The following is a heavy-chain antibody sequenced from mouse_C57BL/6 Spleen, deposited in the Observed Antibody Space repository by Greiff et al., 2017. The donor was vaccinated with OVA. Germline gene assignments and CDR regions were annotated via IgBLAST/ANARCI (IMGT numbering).Heavy chain of an antibody. V-gene: IGHV5-17*01. J-gene: IGHJ4*01. CDR2: ISSGSSTI. CDR1: GFTFSDYG. Sequence: DVKLVESGGGLVKPGGSLKLSCAASGFTFSDYGMHWVRQAPEKGLEWVAYISSGSSTIYYADTVKGRFTISRDNAKNTLFLQMTSLRSEDTAMYYCAREGAYAMDYWGQGTSVTVSS. CDR3: AREGAYAMDY.